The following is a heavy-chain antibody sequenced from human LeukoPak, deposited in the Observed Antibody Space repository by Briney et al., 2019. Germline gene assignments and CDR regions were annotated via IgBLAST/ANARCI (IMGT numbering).Heavy chain of an antibody. CDR3: AQGTEGYCSGTICYPFDY. CDR2: ITSSGSDT. Sequence: GGSLRLSCEASGCTFSSYAMNWVRRVPGKGMEWVSSITSSGSDTYFVDSVKGRFTISRDNSKNTLYLQLNSLRAEDTAVYYCAQGTEGYCSGTICYPFDYWGRGTLVTVSS. CDR1: GCTFSSYA. J-gene: IGHJ4*02. D-gene: IGHD2-15*01. V-gene: IGHV3-23*01.